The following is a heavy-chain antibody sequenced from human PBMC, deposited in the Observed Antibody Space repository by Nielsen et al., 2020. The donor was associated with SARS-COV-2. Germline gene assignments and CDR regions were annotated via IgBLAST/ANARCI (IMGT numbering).Heavy chain of an antibody. J-gene: IGHJ4*02. CDR2: INTYNGMT. Sequence: ASVKVSCKASGYTFTNYGISWVRQAPGQGLEWMGWINTYNGMTKYSQELQGRVTLTTDASTSTAYMDLRSLRSDDTAVYYCARGKWELSWFGESDYWGQGTLVTVSS. D-gene: IGHD3-10*01. CDR3: ARGKWELSWFGESDY. CDR1: GYTFTNYG. V-gene: IGHV1-18*04.